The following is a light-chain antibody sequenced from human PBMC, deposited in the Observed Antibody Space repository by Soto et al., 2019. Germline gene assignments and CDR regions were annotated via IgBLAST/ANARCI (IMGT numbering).Light chain of an antibody. CDR3: QHYSRYSEA. V-gene: IGKV1-5*03. CDR2: AAF. J-gene: IGKJ1*01. Sequence: DIQMAQSPSTLAGSVGHRVTMTYRASQTIRSWLAWYQQKRGKAAKLLIYAAFTLKSGVPSRFSGSGSGTEFTLTISSLQPDDFATYYCQHYSRYSEAFGQGTKVDIK. CDR1: QTIRSW.